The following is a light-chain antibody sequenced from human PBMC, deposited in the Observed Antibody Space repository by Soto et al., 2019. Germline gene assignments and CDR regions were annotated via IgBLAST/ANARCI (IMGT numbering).Light chain of an antibody. CDR3: QQSYSTPLT. V-gene: IGKV1-39*01. J-gene: IGKJ4*02. CDR2: AAS. CDR1: QSISSY. Sequence: DIQMTHSPSSLPASVGARVTISCRTSQSISSYLNWYQQKPGKAPKLLIYAASSLQSGVPSRFSGSGSGTDFTLTISSLQPEEFATYYCQQSYSTPLTFGGGTKVDIK.